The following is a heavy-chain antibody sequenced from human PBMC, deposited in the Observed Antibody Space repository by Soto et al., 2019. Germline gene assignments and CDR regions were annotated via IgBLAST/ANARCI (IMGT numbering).Heavy chain of an antibody. V-gene: IGHV3-15*01. D-gene: IGHD6-13*01. Sequence: EVQLVESGGGLVKPGGSLRLSCAASGFTFSNAWMSWVRQAPGKGLEWVGCIKSKTDGGTTDYAAPVKGRFTISRDDSKNTLYLQMNSLKTEDTAVYYCTTGLSWPADLDYWGQGTLVTVSS. J-gene: IGHJ4*02. CDR3: TTGLSWPADLDY. CDR2: IKSKTDGGTT. CDR1: GFTFSNAW.